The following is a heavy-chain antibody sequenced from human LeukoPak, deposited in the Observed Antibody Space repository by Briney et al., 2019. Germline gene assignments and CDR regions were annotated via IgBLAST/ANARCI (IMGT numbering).Heavy chain of an antibody. CDR1: GFTFSSYW. J-gene: IGHJ4*02. V-gene: IGHV3-74*01. Sequence: PGGSLRLSCAASGFTFSSYWMHWVRQAPGKGLVWVSRINSDGSSTIYADSVRGRFTISRDDSKNTIYLQMNSLRAEDTAVYYCAKDGSVMRQLGAETRPFDYWGQGTLVTVSS. CDR2: INSDGSST. CDR3: AKDGSVMRQLGAETRPFDY. D-gene: IGHD6-13*01.